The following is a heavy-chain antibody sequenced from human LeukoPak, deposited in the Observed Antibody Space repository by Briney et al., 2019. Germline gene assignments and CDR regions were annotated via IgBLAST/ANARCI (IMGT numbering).Heavy chain of an antibody. Sequence: GASVKVSCKASGYTFTSYYMHWVRQAPGQGLEWMGIINPSGGSTSYAQEFQGRVTMTRDTSTSTVYMELSSLRSEDTAVYYCARASLQGAFDIWGQGTMVTVSS. CDR3: ARASLQGAFDI. CDR2: INPSGGST. CDR1: GYTFTSYY. J-gene: IGHJ3*02. V-gene: IGHV1-46*01.